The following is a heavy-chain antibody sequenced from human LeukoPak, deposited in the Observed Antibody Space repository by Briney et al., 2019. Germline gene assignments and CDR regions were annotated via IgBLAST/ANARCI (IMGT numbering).Heavy chain of an antibody. V-gene: IGHV3-48*01. Sequence: GGSLRLSCAASGFTFSSYSMNWVRQAPGKGLEWVLYISSSSTIYYADSVKGRFTISRDNAKNSLYLQMNSLRAEDTAVYYCARDRGIQLWSSRGNWFDPWGQGTLVTVSS. CDR1: GFTFSSYS. CDR3: ARDRGIQLWSSRGNWFDP. D-gene: IGHD5-18*01. CDR2: ISSSSTI. J-gene: IGHJ5*02.